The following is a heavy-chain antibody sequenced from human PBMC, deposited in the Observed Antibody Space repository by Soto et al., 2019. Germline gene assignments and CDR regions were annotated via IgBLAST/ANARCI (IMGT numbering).Heavy chain of an antibody. CDR2: IYYSGST. Sequence: QLQLQESGPGLVKPSETLSLTCTVSGGSISSSSYYWGWIRQPPGKGLEWIGSIYYSGSTYYNPSLKSRVTISVDTSKNQFSLKLSSVTAADTAVYYCARRGRLLWDNWFDPWGQGTLVTVSS. CDR3: ARRGRLLWDNWFDP. V-gene: IGHV4-39*01. CDR1: GGSISSSSYY. J-gene: IGHJ5*02. D-gene: IGHD3-10*01.